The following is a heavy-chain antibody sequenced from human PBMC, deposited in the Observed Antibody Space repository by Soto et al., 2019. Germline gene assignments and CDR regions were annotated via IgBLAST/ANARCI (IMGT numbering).Heavy chain of an antibody. CDR3: ARDPGGSHDY. V-gene: IGHV3-53*01. J-gene: IGHJ4*02. Sequence: GGSLRLSCTASEFNVSSNYMSWVRQAPGKGLEWVSYIYRSGSTYYADSVKGRFTIFRDNFKNTLYLQMNSLRAEDTAVYYCARDPGGSHDYWGQGTLVTVSS. CDR1: EFNVSSNY. D-gene: IGHD3-10*01. CDR2: IYRSGST.